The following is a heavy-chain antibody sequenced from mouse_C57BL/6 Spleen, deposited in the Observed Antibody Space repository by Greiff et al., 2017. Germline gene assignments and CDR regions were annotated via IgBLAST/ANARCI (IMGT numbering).Heavy chain of an antibody. V-gene: IGHV5-6*01. D-gene: IGHD1-1*01. CDR2: ISSGGSYT. CDR1: GFTFSSYG. CDR3: ARGGYGSSYSAY. Sequence: EVKLMESGGDLVKPGGSLKLSCAASGFTFSSYGMSWVRQTPDKRLEWVATISSGGSYTYYPDSVKGRFTISRDNAKNTLYLQMSSLKSEDTAMYYCARGGYGSSYSAYWGQGTLVTVSA. J-gene: IGHJ3*01.